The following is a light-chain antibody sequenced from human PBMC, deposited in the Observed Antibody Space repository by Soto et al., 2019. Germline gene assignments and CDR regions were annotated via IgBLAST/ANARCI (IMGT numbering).Light chain of an antibody. J-gene: IGLJ3*02. CDR2: GNN. CDR3: QSYDNSLSAGV. Sequence: QSALTQPPSVSGAPGQRVTISCTGSSSNIGAGYDVHWYQQLPGTAPKLLIYGNNNRPSGVPDRFSGSKSGTSASLAITGLQAEDEAGYYCQSYDNSLSAGVFGGGTKLTVL. V-gene: IGLV1-40*01. CDR1: SSNIGAGYD.